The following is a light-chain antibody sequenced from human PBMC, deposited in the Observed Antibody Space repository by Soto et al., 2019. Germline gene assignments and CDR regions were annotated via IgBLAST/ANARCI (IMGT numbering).Light chain of an antibody. Sequence: QSALTQPASVSGSPGQSITISCTGTNTDVGGYNYVSWYQQHPGKAPKLMIYEVSNRPSGVPNRFSGSKSGNRASLTISGLQAEDEAEYHCMSYASSGSLVFGGGTKLTVL. CDR1: NTDVGGYNY. J-gene: IGLJ2*01. CDR2: EVS. CDR3: MSYASSGSLV. V-gene: IGLV2-14*01.